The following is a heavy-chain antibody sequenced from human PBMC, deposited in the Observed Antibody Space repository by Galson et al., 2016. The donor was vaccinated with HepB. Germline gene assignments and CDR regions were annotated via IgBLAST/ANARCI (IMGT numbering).Heavy chain of an antibody. J-gene: IGHJ4*02. Sequence: SVKVSCKASGYSFTFYALHWVRQAPGQGLEWMAWINTGNGNTRYSQKWQGRATVSIDAAAKTLYMELSGLTSEDTAVYYCARDSTGEFIDYWGQGTLVSVSS. CDR3: ARDSTGEFIDY. D-gene: IGHD3-10*01. CDR1: GYSFTFYA. CDR2: INTGNGNT. V-gene: IGHV1-3*04.